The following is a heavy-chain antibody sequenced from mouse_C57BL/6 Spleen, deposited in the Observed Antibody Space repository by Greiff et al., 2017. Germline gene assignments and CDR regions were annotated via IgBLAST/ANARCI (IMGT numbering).Heavy chain of an antibody. D-gene: IGHD2-1*01. CDR3: AGIYYGNGAMDY. Sequence: QVQLQQPGAELVMPGASVKLSCKASGYTFNSYWMHWVKQRPGQGLEWIGEIDPSDSYTNYNQKFKGKSTLTVDKSSSTAYMQLSSLTSEDSAVYYCAGIYYGNGAMDYWGQGTSVTVSS. V-gene: IGHV1-69*01. CDR2: IDPSDSYT. J-gene: IGHJ4*01. CDR1: GYTFNSYW.